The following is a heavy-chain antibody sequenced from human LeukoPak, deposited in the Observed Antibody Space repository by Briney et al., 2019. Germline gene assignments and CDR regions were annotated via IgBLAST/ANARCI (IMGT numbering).Heavy chain of an antibody. CDR2: INHSGST. V-gene: IGHV4-34*01. CDR3: ARTRWGGGSCVWDWGRYGQSRRCLDYFDY. Sequence: SETLSLTCAVYGGSFSGSYWSCIREPPGKGLEWSGEINHSGSTNYNQSPKSRVTISVDTSKSQFSLKLSSVTAADTAVYYCARTRWGGGSCVWDWGRYGQSRRCLDYFDYWGQGTLVSVSS. D-gene: IGHD2-15*01. CDR1: GGSFSGSY. J-gene: IGHJ4*02.